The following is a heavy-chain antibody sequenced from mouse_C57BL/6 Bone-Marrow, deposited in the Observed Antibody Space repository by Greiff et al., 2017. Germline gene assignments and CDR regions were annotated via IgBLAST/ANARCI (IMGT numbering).Heavy chain of an antibody. J-gene: IGHJ2*01. CDR2: ISSGGSYT. V-gene: IGHV5-6*01. Sequence: EVQLVESGGDLVKPGGSLKLSCAASGFTFSSYGMSWVRQTPDKRLEWVATISSGGSYTYYPDSVKGRFTISSDNAKNTLYLQMSSLKSEDTAMYYCARQRTGYYFDYWGQGTTLTVSS. CDR3: ARQRTGYYFDY. CDR1: GFTFSSYG. D-gene: IGHD4-1*01.